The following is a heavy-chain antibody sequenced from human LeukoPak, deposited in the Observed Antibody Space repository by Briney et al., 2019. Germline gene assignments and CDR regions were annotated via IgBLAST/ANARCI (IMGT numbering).Heavy chain of an antibody. D-gene: IGHD6-19*01. V-gene: IGHV3-48*03. J-gene: IGHJ4*02. Sequence: GGSLRLSCAVPGFPFSIYEMNWVRQAPGKGLEWVSNIGSSATTIYYADSVKGRFSISRDNAKSSLYLQINSLRVEDTAVYYCALLAVASDFDYWGQGALVTVSS. CDR2: IGSSATTI. CDR3: ALLAVASDFDY. CDR1: GFPFSIYE.